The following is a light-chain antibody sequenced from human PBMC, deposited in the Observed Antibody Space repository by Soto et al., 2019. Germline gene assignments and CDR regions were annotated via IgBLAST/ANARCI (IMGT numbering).Light chain of an antibody. J-gene: IGLJ1*01. CDR3: SSYTISTFTLYV. CDR2: DVY. V-gene: IGLV2-14*03. Sequence: QAVVTQPASVSGSPGQSITISCTGTSSDVGGYDYVSWYQQHPGKAPKVLISDVYNRPSGVSNRFSGSKSGNTASLTISGLQAEDEADYYCSSYTISTFTLYVFGTGTKLTVL. CDR1: SSDVGGYDY.